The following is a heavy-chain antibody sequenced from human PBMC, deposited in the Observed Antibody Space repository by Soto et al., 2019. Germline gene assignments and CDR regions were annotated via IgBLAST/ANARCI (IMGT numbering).Heavy chain of an antibody. CDR3: AREGHPLLAPRNWFDP. V-gene: IGHV3-48*01. CDR2: ISSSSSTI. D-gene: IGHD2-15*01. CDR1: GFTFSSYS. Sequence: GGSLRLSCAASGFTFSSYSMNWVRQAPGKGLEWVSYISSSSSTIYYADSVKGRFTISRDNAKNSLYLQMNSLRAEDTAVYYCAREGHPLLAPRNWFDPWGQGTLVTVSS. J-gene: IGHJ5*02.